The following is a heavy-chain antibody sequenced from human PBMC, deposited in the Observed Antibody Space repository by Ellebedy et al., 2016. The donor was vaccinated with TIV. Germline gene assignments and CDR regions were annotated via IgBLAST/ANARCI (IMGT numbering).Heavy chain of an antibody. Sequence: GESLKISCAASGFTFDDYTMHWVRQAPGKSLEWVSLISWDGGSTYYADSVKGRFTISRDNSKNSLYLQMNSLRTEDTALYYCAKGLAVAGQAYYYYYYGMDVWGQGTTVTVSS. D-gene: IGHD6-19*01. V-gene: IGHV3-43*01. J-gene: IGHJ6*02. CDR1: GFTFDDYT. CDR2: ISWDGGST. CDR3: AKGLAVAGQAYYYYYYGMDV.